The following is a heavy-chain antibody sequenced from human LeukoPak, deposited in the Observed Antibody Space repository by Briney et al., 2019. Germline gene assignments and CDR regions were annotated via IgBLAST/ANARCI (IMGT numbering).Heavy chain of an antibody. J-gene: IGHJ6*03. V-gene: IGHV3-7*01. Sequence: PGGSLRLSCAASGFTFSSYWMSWVRQAPGKGLEWVANIKQDGSEKYYVDSVKGRFTISRDNAKNSLYLQMNSLRAEDTAVYYCARDVVYKGVISFYYYYYMDVWGKGTTVTVSS. CDR3: ARDVVYKGVISFYYYYYMDV. CDR2: IKQDGSEK. CDR1: GFTFSSYW. D-gene: IGHD3-10*01.